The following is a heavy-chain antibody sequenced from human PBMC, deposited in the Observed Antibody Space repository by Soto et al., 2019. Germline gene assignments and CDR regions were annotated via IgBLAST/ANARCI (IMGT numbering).Heavy chain of an antibody. V-gene: IGHV4-30-4*01. D-gene: IGHD2-15*01. CDR2: IYYSGST. J-gene: IGHJ4*02. CDR3: ARELPDGNYFDY. CDR1: GGSISSGDYY. Sequence: PSETLSLTCTVSGGSISSGDYYWSWIRQPPGKGLEWIGYIYYSGSTYYNPSLKSRATISVDTSKNQFSLKLSSVTAADTAVYYCARELPDGNYFDYWGQGTLVTVSS.